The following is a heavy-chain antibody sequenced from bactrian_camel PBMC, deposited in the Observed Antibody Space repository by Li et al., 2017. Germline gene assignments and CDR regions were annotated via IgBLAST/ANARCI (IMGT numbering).Heavy chain of an antibody. J-gene: IGHJ6*01. CDR3: AARGPYCYTKLSVRDFTY. CDR1: GLSVSDSS. Sequence: HVQLVESGGGLVQPGGSLRLSCAPSGLSVSDSSMAWFRQSPGKEPEAVAAIMRDDLTAYTDSVKGRFTISQDNAKNTVYLQMNSLKPEDTAMYYCAARGPYCYTKLSVRDFTYWGQGTQVTVS. V-gene: IGHV3S53*01. CDR2: IMRDDLT. D-gene: IGHD2*01.